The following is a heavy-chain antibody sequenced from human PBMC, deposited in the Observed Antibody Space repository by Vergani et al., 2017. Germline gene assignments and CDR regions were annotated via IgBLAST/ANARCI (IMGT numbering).Heavy chain of an antibody. CDR1: GGTFSSYA. V-gene: IGHV1-69*12. J-gene: IGHJ4*02. D-gene: IGHD3-22*01. Sequence: QVQLVQSGAEVKKPESSVKVSCKASGGTFSSYAISWVRQAPGQGLEWMGGIIPIFGTATYAQKFQGRVTITADESKSTAYMELSSLRSEYTAVYYCARSYYDSSSYYPFDYWGQGTLVTVSS. CDR3: ARSYYDSSSYYPFDY. CDR2: IIPIFGTA.